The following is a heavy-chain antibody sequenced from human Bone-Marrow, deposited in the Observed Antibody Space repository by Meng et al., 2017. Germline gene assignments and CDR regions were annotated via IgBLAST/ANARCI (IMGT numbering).Heavy chain of an antibody. CDR3: ARGRASCSSGGCSLGWFDP. J-gene: IGHJ5*02. CDR2: IYYTENT. Sequence: GQLQVWGPGLVKPAQGLALTCSVSGGSINSAGYYWSWIRQHPGKGLEWIGYIYYTENTYYNPSLKSPMTISLDKSKNQFSLKLNSVTVADTAVYYCARGRASCSSGGCSLGWFDPWGQGTLVTVSS. CDR1: GGSINSAGYY. V-gene: IGHV4-31*01. D-gene: IGHD2-15*01.